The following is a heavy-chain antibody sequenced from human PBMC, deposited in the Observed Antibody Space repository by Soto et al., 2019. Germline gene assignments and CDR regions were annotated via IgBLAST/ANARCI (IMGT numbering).Heavy chain of an antibody. CDR1: GFTFSSYG. J-gene: IGHJ4*02. CDR2: IGYDGSNK. CDR3: AIDDGY. V-gene: IGHV3-30*02. Sequence: GGSLRLSCAASGFTFSSYGMHGVRQAPGKGLEWVAVIGYDGSNKYYADCVKCGFTISRDNSKNTLYLQINSLRAEDTAVYYCAIDDGYWGQGTLVTVSS.